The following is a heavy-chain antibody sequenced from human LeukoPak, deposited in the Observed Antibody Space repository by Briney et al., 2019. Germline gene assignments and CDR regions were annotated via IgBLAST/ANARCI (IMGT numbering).Heavy chain of an antibody. V-gene: IGHV3-48*04. J-gene: IGHJ4*02. D-gene: IGHD3-10*01. CDR1: GFTFSSYS. Sequence: GSLRLSCAASGFTFSSYSMNWVRQAPGKGLEWVSYISSTTSTISYADSVRGRFTISRDNAKNSLYLQMNSLRAEDTAVYYCAREELLDYWGQGTLVTVSS. CDR2: ISSTTSTI. CDR3: AREELLDY.